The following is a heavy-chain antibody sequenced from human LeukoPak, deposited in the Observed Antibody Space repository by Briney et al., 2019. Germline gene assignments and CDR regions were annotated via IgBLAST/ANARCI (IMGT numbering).Heavy chain of an antibody. CDR3: ARVSWGCSTASCYLPN. CDR1: GGSLSGHY. CDR2: IYYTGAT. V-gene: IGHV4-59*11. D-gene: IGHD2-2*01. J-gene: IGHJ4*02. Sequence: SETLSLTCTVGGGSLSGHYWGWIRQPPGKGLELVGPIYYTGATFYNPSLNNRVTITLDTSMNQFSLRLTSVIAADTAVYYCARVSWGCSTASCYLPNWGQGALVTVSS.